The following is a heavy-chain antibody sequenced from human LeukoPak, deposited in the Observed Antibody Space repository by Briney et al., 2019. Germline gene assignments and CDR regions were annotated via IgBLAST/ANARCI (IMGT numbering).Heavy chain of an antibody. CDR3: ARGDY. CDR1: GASINSAGYY. Sequence: SETLSLTCTVSGASINSAGYYWSWIRQLPGKGLEWIGYISYTGSTYYNPSLKSRVIISRDTSKNQFSLKLSSVTAADTAIYYRARGDYWGQGTLVTVSS. CDR2: ISYTGST. V-gene: IGHV4-31*03. J-gene: IGHJ4*02.